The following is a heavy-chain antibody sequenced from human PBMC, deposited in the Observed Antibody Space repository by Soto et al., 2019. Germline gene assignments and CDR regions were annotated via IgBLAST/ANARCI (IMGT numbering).Heavy chain of an antibody. CDR3: ARETYYDGAGTVYYYYYGMDV. CDR1: GGTFSSYA. Sequence: ASVKVSCKASGGTFSSYAISWVRQAPGQGLEWMGGIIPIFGTANYAQKFQGRVTITADESTSTAYTGLRSLRSEDTAVYYCARETYYDGAGTVYYYYYGMDVWRKETTVTVSS. CDR2: IIPIFGTA. V-gene: IGHV1-69*13. D-gene: IGHD3-10*01. J-gene: IGHJ6*04.